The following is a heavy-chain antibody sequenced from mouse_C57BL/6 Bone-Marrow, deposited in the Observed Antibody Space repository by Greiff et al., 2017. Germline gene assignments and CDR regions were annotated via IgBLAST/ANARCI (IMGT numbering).Heavy chain of an antibody. V-gene: IGHV1-72*01. CDR1: GYTFTSYW. CDR2: LDPNSGGT. J-gene: IGHJ4*01. D-gene: IGHD2-5*01. CDR3: ATYYSNFYYYAMAY. Sequence: VQLQQPGAELVKPGASVKLSCKASGYTFTSYWMHWVKQRPGRGLEWIGRLDPNSGGTTYNVKFKSKATLTVGKPSSTAYMQLSSLTSEDSAVYYCATYYSNFYYYAMAYWGQGASVTVSS.